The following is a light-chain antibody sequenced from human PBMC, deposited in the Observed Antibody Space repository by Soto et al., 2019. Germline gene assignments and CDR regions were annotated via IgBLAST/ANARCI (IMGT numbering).Light chain of an antibody. V-gene: IGKV1-5*01. Sequence: DIQMTQSPSTLSASVGDRVTITCRASQSIGHFLAWYQQKPGKAPKLLIYDASSLESGVPSRFSGSRSGTEFTLTISSLQPADFATYYCQQYNSFSRTFGQGTKVDIK. J-gene: IGKJ1*01. CDR3: QQYNSFSRT. CDR1: QSIGHF. CDR2: DAS.